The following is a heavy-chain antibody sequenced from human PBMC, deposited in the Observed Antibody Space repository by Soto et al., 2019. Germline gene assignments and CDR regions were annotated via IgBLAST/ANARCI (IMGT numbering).Heavy chain of an antibody. J-gene: IGHJ4*02. CDR3: ARDYSARTGTFDY. Sequence: PSETLSLTCAVYGGSFSGYYWNWLRQPPGEGLEWIGKIDQSGSTNYNPSLKSRVTMSVDTSRSQFSLKLSSVTAADTAVYYCARDYSARTGTFDYWGQGTLVTVS. D-gene: IGHD1-7*01. CDR1: GGSFSGYY. V-gene: IGHV4-34*01. CDR2: IDQSGST.